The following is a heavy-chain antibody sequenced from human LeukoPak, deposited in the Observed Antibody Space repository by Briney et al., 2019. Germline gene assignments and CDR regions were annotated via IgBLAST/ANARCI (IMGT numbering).Heavy chain of an antibody. CDR1: GFTFSSYA. D-gene: IGHD1-26*01. CDR2: ISGSGSST. V-gene: IGHV3-23*01. Sequence: PGGSLRLSCAASGFTFSSYAMSWVRQAPGKGLEWVSGISGSGSSTYYADSVKGRFTISRDDSKNTLYLQMNSLRGEDTAVYYCAKAVSGSYSFDYWGQGTLVTVSS. J-gene: IGHJ4*02. CDR3: AKAVSGSYSFDY.